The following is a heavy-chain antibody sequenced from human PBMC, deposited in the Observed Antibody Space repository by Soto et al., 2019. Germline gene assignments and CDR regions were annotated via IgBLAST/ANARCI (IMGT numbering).Heavy chain of an antibody. V-gene: IGHV3-23*01. D-gene: IGHD2-21*02. CDR1: GFTFTDFA. Sequence: GRSLRLSCAASGFTFTDFAMMWVRQAPGQGPECVSAISAGGVATYYADSVMGRFTISRDNSRNTLHLQMNTRRGEDTAVYYCAKRLTRGDEGSWGRGLLVTVSS. J-gene: IGHJ5*02. CDR3: AKRLTRGDEGS. CDR2: ISAGGVAT.